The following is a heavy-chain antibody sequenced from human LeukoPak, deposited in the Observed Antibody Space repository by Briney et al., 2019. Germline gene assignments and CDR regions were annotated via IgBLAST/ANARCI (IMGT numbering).Heavy chain of an antibody. V-gene: IGHV3-7*01. D-gene: IGHD3-10*01. CDR3: ARVRAGGSGMIDY. CDR2: IRQDGSEK. CDR1: GFTFSSYW. Sequence: GSLRLSCAASGFTFSSYWMSWVRQAPGKGLEWVANIRQDGSEKYYVDSVKGRFIISRDNAKNSLYLQMNSLRAEDTAVYYCARVRAGGSGMIDYWGQGILVIVSS. J-gene: IGHJ4*02.